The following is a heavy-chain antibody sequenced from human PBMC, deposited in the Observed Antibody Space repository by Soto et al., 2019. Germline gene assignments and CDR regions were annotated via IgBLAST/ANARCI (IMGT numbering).Heavy chain of an antibody. CDR1: GFTFSSYA. J-gene: IGHJ6*02. CDR2: ISGSGGST. V-gene: IGHV3-23*01. Sequence: RLSCAASGFTFSSYAMSWVRQAPGKGLEWVSAISGSGGSTYYADSVKGRFTISRDNSKSTLYLQMNSLRAEDTAVYYCAKDPATRYCSGGSCSQSGYYYYYYGMDVWGQGTTVTVSS. CDR3: AKDPATRYCSGGSCSQSGYYYYYYGMDV. D-gene: IGHD2-15*01.